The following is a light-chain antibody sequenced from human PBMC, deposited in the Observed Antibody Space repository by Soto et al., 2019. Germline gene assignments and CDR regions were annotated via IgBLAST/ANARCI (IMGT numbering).Light chain of an antibody. Sequence: EIVLTQSPDTLSLSSGERATLSCRASQSVSSSLAWYQQKPGQAPMLLIYDASNRATGIPARFSGSGSGTDFTLTISSLEPEDFAVYYCQQRSNWPTFGQGTKLELK. CDR1: QSVSSS. V-gene: IGKV3-11*01. CDR2: DAS. CDR3: QQRSNWPT. J-gene: IGKJ2*01.